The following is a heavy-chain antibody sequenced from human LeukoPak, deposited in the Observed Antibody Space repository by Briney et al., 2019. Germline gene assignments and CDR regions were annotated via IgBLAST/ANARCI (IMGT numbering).Heavy chain of an antibody. Sequence: GGSLRLSCAASGFTFSSYAMHWVRQAPGKGLEWVAVISYDGSNKYYADSVKGRFTISRDNSKNTLYLQMNSLRAEDTAVYYCARDLAGDRPAAMEHYYYYGMDVWGQGTTVTVSS. CDR1: GFTFSSYA. CDR2: ISYDGSNK. D-gene: IGHD2-2*01. J-gene: IGHJ6*02. CDR3: ARDLAGDRPAAMEHYYYYGMDV. V-gene: IGHV3-30-3*01.